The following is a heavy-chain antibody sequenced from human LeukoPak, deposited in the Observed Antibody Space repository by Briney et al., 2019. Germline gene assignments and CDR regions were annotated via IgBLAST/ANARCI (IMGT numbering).Heavy chain of an antibody. CDR1: GDSIISTTYH. Sequence: SETLSLTCTVSGDSIISTTYHWGWIRQPPGKGLEWIGSIHYTGTTYYRPSLRRRLTISVDTSKHQFSLRLSSVTASDTALYYCAAEMSSAACYWGQGRLVTVSS. V-gene: IGHV4-39*01. CDR3: AAEMSSAACY. D-gene: IGHD2-2*01. J-gene: IGHJ4*02. CDR2: IHYTGTT.